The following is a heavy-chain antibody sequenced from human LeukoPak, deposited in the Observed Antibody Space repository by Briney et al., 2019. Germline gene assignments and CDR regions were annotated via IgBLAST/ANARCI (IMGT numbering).Heavy chain of an antibody. CDR1: GFTFSSYG. CDR3: AGSSASRGYNYGRFDY. CDR2: ISYDGSNK. Sequence: PGGSLRLSCAASGFTFSSYGMHWVRQAPGKGLEWVAVISYDGSNKYYADSVKGRFTISRDNSKNTLYLQMNSLRAEDTAVYYCAGSSASRGYNYGRFDYWGQGTLVTVSS. V-gene: IGHV3-30*03. J-gene: IGHJ4*02. D-gene: IGHD5-18*01.